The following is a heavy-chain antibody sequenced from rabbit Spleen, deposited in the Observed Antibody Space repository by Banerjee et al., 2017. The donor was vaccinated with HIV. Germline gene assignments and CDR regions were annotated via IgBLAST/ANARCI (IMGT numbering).Heavy chain of an antibody. D-gene: IGHD6-1*01. J-gene: IGHJ4*01. Sequence: QSLEESGGDLVKPGASLTLTCTASGFSFSSNYYMCWVRQAPGKGLELIACMDSGTTGTTYYASWAKGRFTISKTSSTTVTLQMTSLTAADTATYFCARDLSYNSCAYFGLWGPGTLVTVS. CDR1: GFSFSSNYY. V-gene: IGHV1S40*01. CDR3: ARDLSYNSCAYFGL. CDR2: MDSGTTGTT.